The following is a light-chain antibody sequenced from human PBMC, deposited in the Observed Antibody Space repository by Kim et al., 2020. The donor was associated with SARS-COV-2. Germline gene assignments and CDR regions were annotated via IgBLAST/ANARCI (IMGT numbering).Light chain of an antibody. CDR3: ASYSDFETAV. J-gene: IGLJ3*02. Sequence: QSVLTQPASVSGSPGQSITISCSGTNHDVGGYNYVSWYQQHPGKAPKLIISEVSRRPSGVSDRFSGSKSANTASLTISGLQADDEGDYYFASYSDFETAVFGGGTKVTVL. CDR1: NHDVGGYNY. CDR2: EVS. V-gene: IGLV2-14*01.